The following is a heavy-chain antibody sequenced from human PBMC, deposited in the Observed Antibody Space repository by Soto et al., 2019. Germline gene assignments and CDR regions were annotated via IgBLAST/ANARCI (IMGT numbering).Heavy chain of an antibody. Sequence: SETLSLTCAVSNYSISSGYCWGWVRQPPGKGLEWIGSIYHSGSKYYNPSLKSRVTIPVDTSKNRFSLKLSSVTAADTAVYFCVRTFDYYGMDVWGQGTTVTVSS. CDR2: IYHSGSK. V-gene: IGHV4-38-2*01. CDR1: NYSISSGYC. CDR3: VRTFDYYGMDV. J-gene: IGHJ6*02. D-gene: IGHD3-3*02.